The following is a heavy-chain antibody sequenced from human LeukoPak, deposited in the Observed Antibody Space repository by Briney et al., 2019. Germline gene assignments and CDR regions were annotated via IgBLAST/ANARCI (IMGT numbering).Heavy chain of an antibody. D-gene: IGHD3-22*01. CDR3: ARDKGFYDSSGYYYDY. J-gene: IGHJ4*02. V-gene: IGHV1-18*01. CDR1: GYTFTSYG. CDR2: ISAYNGNT. Sequence: GASVKVSCKASGYTFTSYGISWVRQAPGQGLEWMGWISAYNGNTNYAQKLQGRVTMTTDTSTSTAYMELSSLRSEDTAVYYCARDKGFYDSSGYYYDYWGQGTLVTVSS.